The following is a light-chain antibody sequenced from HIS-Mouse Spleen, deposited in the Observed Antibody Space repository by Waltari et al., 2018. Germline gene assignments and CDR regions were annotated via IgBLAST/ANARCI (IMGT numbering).Light chain of an antibody. Sequence: QSVLTQPPSASGTPGQRVPISCSASSSNIGTHYVSWYQQLPGTAPKLLIYRNNQRPSGVPDRFSGSKSGTSASLAISGLRSEDEADYYCAAWDDSLSGPVFGGGTKLTVL. CDR3: AAWDDSLSGPV. V-gene: IGLV1-47*01. CDR1: SSNIGTHY. CDR2: RNN. J-gene: IGLJ3*02.